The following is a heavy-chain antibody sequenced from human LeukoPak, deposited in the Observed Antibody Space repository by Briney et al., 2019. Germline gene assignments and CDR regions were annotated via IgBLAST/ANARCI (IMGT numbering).Heavy chain of an antibody. D-gene: IGHD6-19*01. V-gene: IGHV1-24*01. CDR3: ATGGQGGGWYTN. CDR1: GYTLTELS. Sequence: ASVKVSCKVSGYTLTELSMHWVRQAPGKGLEWMGGFDPEDGETIYAQKFQGRVTMTEDTSTDTAYMELSSLRSEDTAVYYCATGGQGGGWYTNWGQGTLVTVPS. CDR2: FDPEDGET. J-gene: IGHJ4*02.